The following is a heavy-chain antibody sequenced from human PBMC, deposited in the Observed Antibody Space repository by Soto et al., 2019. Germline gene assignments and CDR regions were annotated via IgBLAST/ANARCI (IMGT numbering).Heavy chain of an antibody. Sequence: GGSLRLSCAASGFTFSSYAMSWVRQAPGKGLEWVSAISGSGGSTYYADSVKGRFTISRDNSKNKLYLQMNSLRAEDTAVYYCAKRIDWGPTGLDAFDIWGQGTMVTVSS. J-gene: IGHJ3*02. D-gene: IGHD3-9*01. CDR1: GFTFSSYA. CDR3: AKRIDWGPTGLDAFDI. CDR2: ISGSGGST. V-gene: IGHV3-23*01.